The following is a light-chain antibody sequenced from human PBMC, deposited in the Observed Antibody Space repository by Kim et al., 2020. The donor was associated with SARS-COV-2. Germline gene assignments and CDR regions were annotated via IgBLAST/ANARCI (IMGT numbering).Light chain of an antibody. CDR3: SSYADNSAV. CDR1: SSDVGAYNY. V-gene: IGLV2-8*01. Sequence: PGQSVTISCTGTSSDVGAYNYVSWYQQHPGKAPKLIIYEVSKRPSGVPDRFSGSKSGNTASLTVSGLQAEDEADYYCSSYADNSAVFGGGTQLTVL. J-gene: IGLJ7*01. CDR2: EVS.